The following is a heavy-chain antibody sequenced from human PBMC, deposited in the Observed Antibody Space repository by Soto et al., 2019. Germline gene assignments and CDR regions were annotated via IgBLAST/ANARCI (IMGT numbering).Heavy chain of an antibody. J-gene: IGHJ4*02. CDR1: GGSISRGGYY. CDR3: GDDSSGYDY. V-gene: IGHV4-31*03. CDR2: IYYSGTT. Sequence: QVQLQEAVPGLVKPSQTLSLTCTVSGGSISRGGYYWSWIRQHPGNGLEWIGYIYYSGTTYYNPSLKGRVPISVDTSKNQFSLKLSSVTAADTAVYYCGDDSSGYDYWGQGTLVTVSS. D-gene: IGHD3-22*01.